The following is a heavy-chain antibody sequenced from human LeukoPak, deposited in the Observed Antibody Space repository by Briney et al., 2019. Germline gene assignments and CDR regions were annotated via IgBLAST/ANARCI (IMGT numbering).Heavy chain of an antibody. CDR3: TRPNYYYGMDV. Sequence: SETLSLTCAVYGGSFSGYYWSWIRQPPGKGLEWIGEINHSGSTNYNPSLKSRVTISVDTSKNQFSLKLSSVTAADTAVYYCTRPNYYYGMDVWGQGTTVTVSS. CDR2: INHSGST. J-gene: IGHJ6*02. V-gene: IGHV4-34*01. CDR1: GGSFSGYY.